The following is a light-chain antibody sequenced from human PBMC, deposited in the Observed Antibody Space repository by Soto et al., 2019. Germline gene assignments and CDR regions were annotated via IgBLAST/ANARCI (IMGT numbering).Light chain of an antibody. CDR1: QSFRGL. V-gene: IGKV3-11*01. Sequence: EFVLPQSPVTLSLSPGERATLSCRASQSFRGLLAWYQQKPGQAPRLLIYDAYNRATGIPPRFSGSGSGTDFTLTISSLEPEDSAVYYCQQRHMWPITFGQGTRLAIK. J-gene: IGKJ5*01. CDR3: QQRHMWPIT. CDR2: DAY.